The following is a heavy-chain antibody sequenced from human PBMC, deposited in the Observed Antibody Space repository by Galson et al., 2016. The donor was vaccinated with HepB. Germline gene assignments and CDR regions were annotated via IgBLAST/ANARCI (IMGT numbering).Heavy chain of an antibody. J-gene: IGHJ6*04. CDR2: IHPSGST. CDR1: GDSMSSHDW. CDR3: ARVNRGERGNRYFGLDV. V-gene: IGHV4-4*02. D-gene: IGHD3-10*01. Sequence: SETLSLTCGVSGDSMSSHDWWSWIRQPPGKGLEWIGEIHPSGSTNSNPSLKSRVTISVDRSRKQFYLRLYSVTAADGAVYYCARVNRGERGNRYFGLDVWGKGTTVTVSS.